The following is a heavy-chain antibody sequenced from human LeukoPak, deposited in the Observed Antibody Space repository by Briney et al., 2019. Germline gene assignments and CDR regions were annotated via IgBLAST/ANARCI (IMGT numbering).Heavy chain of an antibody. CDR3: ARHDSSGPYNAFDI. D-gene: IGHD3-22*01. V-gene: IGHV4-38-2*02. J-gene: IGHJ3*02. CDR1: GYSISSGYY. CDR2: IDHSGST. Sequence: SETLSLTCTVSGYSISSGYYWGWIRQPPGKGLEWTGSIDHSGSTYYNPSLKSRVTISVDTSKNQFSLKLSSVTAADTAVYYCARHDSSGPYNAFDIWGQGTMVTVSS.